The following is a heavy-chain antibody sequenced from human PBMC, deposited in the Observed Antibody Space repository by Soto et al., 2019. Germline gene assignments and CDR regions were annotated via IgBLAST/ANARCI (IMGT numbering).Heavy chain of an antibody. CDR3: ASDWNKGGCSGCSCSRRYYYYMDV. J-gene: IGHJ6*03. D-gene: IGHD2-15*01. CDR2: IIPILGIA. Sequence: QVQLVQSGAEVKKPGSSVKFSCKASVGTFSSYTISWGRQAPGQGLEWMGRIIPILGIANYAQKVQGRVRITADKSTSTAYMELSRMRSEDTAVYYCASDWNKGGCSGCSCSRRYYYYMDVWGQGTPVTVSS. V-gene: IGHV1-69*02. CDR1: VGTFSSYT.